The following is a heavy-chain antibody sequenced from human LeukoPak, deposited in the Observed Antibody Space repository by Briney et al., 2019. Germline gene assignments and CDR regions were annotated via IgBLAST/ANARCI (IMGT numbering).Heavy chain of an antibody. V-gene: IGHV4-34*01. CDR1: GGSFSGYY. J-gene: IGHJ4*02. CDR3: ARTVPASALDY. CDR2: INHSGST. Sequence: SETLSLTCAVYGGSFSGYYWSWIRQPPGKGLEWIGEINHSGSTNYSPSLKSRVTISVDTSKNQFSLKLSSVTAADTAVYYCARTVPASALDYWGQGTLVTVSS.